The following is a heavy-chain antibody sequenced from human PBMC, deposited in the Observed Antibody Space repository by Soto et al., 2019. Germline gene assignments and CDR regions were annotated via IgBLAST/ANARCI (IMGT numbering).Heavy chain of an antibody. CDR1: GGSISSGGYY. V-gene: IGHV4-31*03. Sequence: SETLSLTCTVSGGSISSGGYYWSWIRQHPGKGLEWIGYIYYSGSTYYNPSLKSRVTISVDTSKNQFSLKLSSVTAADTAVYYCARDQSVSGYGMDVWGQGTTVTVSS. J-gene: IGHJ6*02. CDR2: IYYSGST. CDR3: ARDQSVSGYGMDV.